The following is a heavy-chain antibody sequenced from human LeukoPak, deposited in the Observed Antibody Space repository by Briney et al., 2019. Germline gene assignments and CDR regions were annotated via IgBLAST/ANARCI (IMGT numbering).Heavy chain of an antibody. CDR2: TYYSSNWYI. D-gene: IGHD5-24*01. CDR3: SRGWLQQGFDY. CDR1: GDSVSTNNAG. V-gene: IGHV6-1*01. Sequence: SQTLSLTCAISGDSVSTNNAGWNWIRQSPSRGLEWLGRTYYSSNWYIHYAVSVKSRITINPDTSKNQFSLQLNSVTPEDTAVYYCSRGWLQQGFDYWGQGTLVAVSS. J-gene: IGHJ4*02.